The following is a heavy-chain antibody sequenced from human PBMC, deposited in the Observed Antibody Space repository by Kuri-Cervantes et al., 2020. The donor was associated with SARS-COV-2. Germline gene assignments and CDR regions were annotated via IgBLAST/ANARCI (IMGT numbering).Heavy chain of an antibody. D-gene: IGHD3-10*01. CDR2: ILYDGSDK. CDR1: GFSFSRSG. V-gene: IGHV3-33*01. J-gene: IGHJ6*03. CDR3: ARSGSGTYFHYFYYYMDV. Sequence: GESLKISCAASGFSFSRSGMHWVRQAPGKGLEWLAVILYDGSDKFYADSVKGRFTVSRDNSKNPLYLQMNSLRAEETAVYYCARSGSGTYFHYFYYYMDVWGKGTMVTVSS.